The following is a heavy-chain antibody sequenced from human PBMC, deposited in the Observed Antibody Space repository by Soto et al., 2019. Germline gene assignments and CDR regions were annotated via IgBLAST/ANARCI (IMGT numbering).Heavy chain of an antibody. CDR1: GYTFTSYG. CDR3: AREEYQLLGDYGMDV. CDR2: ISAYNGNT. D-gene: IGHD2-2*01. Sequence: ASVKVSCKASGYTFTSYGISWVRQAPGQGLEWMGWISAYNGNTNYAQKLQGRVTMTTDTSTSTAYMELRSLRSDDTAVYYCAREEYQLLGDYGMDVWGQGTTVTVPS. J-gene: IGHJ6*02. V-gene: IGHV1-18*04.